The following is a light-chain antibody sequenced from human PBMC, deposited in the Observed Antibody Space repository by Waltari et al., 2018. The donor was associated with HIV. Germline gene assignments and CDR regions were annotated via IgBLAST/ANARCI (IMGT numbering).Light chain of an antibody. CDR1: RSNIGAGYN. J-gene: IGLJ3*02. CDR3: QSYDRSLSGWV. Sequence: QSVLTQPPSVSGAPGPRVTISCTGSRSNIGAGYNVHWYQQVPGTAPKLLIYGNSNRPSGVPDRFSGSKSGTSASLAITGLQAEDEADYYCQSYDRSLSGWVFGGGTKLTVL. CDR2: GNS. V-gene: IGLV1-40*01.